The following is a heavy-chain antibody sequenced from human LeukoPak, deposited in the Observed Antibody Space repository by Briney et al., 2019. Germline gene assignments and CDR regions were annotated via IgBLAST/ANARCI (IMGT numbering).Heavy chain of an antibody. D-gene: IGHD5-12*01. Sequence: GGSLRLSCAASGFTFSSYAMSWVRQAPGKGLEWVSGISPGGGPTYYADSVKGRFTISRDDLKSTLYLQMKTLRAEDTAVYYCAKDGAWLRFDDWGQGILVTVSS. CDR3: AKDGAWLRFDD. J-gene: IGHJ4*02. V-gene: IGHV3-23*01. CDR2: ISPGGGPT. CDR1: GFTFSSYA.